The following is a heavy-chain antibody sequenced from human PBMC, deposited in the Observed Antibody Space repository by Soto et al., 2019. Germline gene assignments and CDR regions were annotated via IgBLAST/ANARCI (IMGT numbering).Heavy chain of an antibody. Sequence: GGSLRLSCAASRFTFSTYAMSWVRQTPGKGLDWVASITGTGASTFYADSVKGRFTISRDNSKNMLFLQINNLRVDDTAEYYCARGSRWTPFDYWGQGTLVTVSS. CDR1: RFTFSTYA. D-gene: IGHD1-1*01. V-gene: IGHV3-23*01. CDR3: ARGSRWTPFDY. J-gene: IGHJ4*02. CDR2: ITGTGAST.